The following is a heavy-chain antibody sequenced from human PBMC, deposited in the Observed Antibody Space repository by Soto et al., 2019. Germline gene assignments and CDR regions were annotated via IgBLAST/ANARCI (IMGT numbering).Heavy chain of an antibody. J-gene: IGHJ5*02. V-gene: IGHV3-11*01. Sequence: GESLKISCAASGFIFSDYYISWIRQAPGKGLEWLAYISRDGNAIFYADSVIGRFTVSRDNAKNSLFLQMDDLRAEDTAMFFCARGAEMSSLTKWFDPWGQGTLVTVSS. CDR3: ARGAEMSSLTKWFDP. CDR2: ISRDGNAI. CDR1: GFIFSDYY. D-gene: IGHD1-1*01.